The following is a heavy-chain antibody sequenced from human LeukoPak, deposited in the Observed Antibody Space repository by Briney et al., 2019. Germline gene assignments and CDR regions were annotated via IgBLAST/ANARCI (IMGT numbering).Heavy chain of an antibody. J-gene: IGHJ4*02. Sequence: GGSLRLSCAASGFTFSDYYMSWIRQAPGKGLEWVSGISGSGASTYYADSVKGRFTISRDNSKTTLFLQMNSLRAEDTAVYYCAKPGDDSSGYFDYWGQGTLVTVSS. CDR1: GFTFSDYY. CDR3: AKPGDDSSGYFDY. D-gene: IGHD3-22*01. CDR2: ISGSGAST. V-gene: IGHV3-23*01.